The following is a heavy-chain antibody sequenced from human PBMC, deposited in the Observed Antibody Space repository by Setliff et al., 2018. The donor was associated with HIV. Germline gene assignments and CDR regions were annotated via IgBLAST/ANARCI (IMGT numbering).Heavy chain of an antibody. V-gene: IGHV4-39*07. CDR2: IFYSGIT. CDR1: GGSISSRSYY. D-gene: IGHD3-10*01. CDR3: ARVPRITTLRNAFDI. J-gene: IGHJ3*02. Sequence: SETLSLTCTVSGGSISSRSYYWGWIRQPPGKGLEWIGSIFYSGITYYNPSLKSRVTFSADTSKNQFSLNLNSVTAADTAVYYCARVPRITTLRNAFDIWGQGTMVTVSS.